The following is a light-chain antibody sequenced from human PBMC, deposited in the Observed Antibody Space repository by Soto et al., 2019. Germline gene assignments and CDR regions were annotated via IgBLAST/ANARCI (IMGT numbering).Light chain of an antibody. CDR2: SAS. Sequence: EIVLTQSPGTLSLSPGERATLSCRASQSVSSSYLAWYQQKPGQAPRLLIYSASNRATGIPDRFSGSESGTDFTLTISRLEPEDFAVYYCQQYGSSPPTFGQGTKVEIK. CDR1: QSVSSSY. V-gene: IGKV3-20*01. J-gene: IGKJ1*01. CDR3: QQYGSSPPT.